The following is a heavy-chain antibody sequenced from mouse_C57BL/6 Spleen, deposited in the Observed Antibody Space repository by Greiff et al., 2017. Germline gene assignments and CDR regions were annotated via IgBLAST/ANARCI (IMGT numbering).Heavy chain of an antibody. D-gene: IGHD1-1*01. CDR3: ARIYYCSSYYFYY. V-gene: IGHV5-4*01. CDR2: ISDGVSYT. J-gene: IGHJ2*01. Sequence: VQLKESGGGLVKPGGSLKLSCAASGFTFSSYALSWVRQTPETRLEWVATISDGVSYTYYPDNVKGRFTISRDNAKNNLYLQMSHLRSEDTTMYYCARIYYCSSYYFYYWGQGTTLTLSS. CDR1: GFTFSSYA.